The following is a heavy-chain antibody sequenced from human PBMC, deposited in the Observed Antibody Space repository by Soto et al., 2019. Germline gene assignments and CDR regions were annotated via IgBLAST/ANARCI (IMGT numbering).Heavy chain of an antibody. CDR1: GGSISSYY. Sequence: QVQLQESGPGLVKPSETLSLTCTVSGGSISSYYWSWIRQPPGKGLEWIGYIYYSGSTNYNPSLKSRVTISVDTSKNQFSLKLSSVTAADTAVYYCARERPGPGQNYFDYWGQGTLVTVSS. CDR3: ARERPGPGQNYFDY. V-gene: IGHV4-59*01. CDR2: IYYSGST. J-gene: IGHJ4*02. D-gene: IGHD3-10*01.